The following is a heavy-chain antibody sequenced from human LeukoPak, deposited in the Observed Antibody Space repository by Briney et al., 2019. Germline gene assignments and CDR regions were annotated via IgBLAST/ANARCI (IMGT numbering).Heavy chain of an antibody. CDR2: IYYSGST. CDR1: GGSISTYY. Sequence: SETLSLTCTVSGGSISTYYWSWIRQPPGKELEWIASIYYSGSTNFNPSLKSRVTISVDTSKNQFSLKLRSVTAADTAVYYCARRGHSGSYYTFGYWGQGTLVAVSS. V-gene: IGHV4-59*01. J-gene: IGHJ4*02. CDR3: ARRGHSGSYYTFGY. D-gene: IGHD1-26*01.